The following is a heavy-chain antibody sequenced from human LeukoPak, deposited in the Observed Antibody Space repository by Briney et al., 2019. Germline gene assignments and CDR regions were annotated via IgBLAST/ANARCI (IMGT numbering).Heavy chain of an antibody. V-gene: IGHV1-58*02. CDR3: AADQPRYPDAFDI. Sequence: ASVKVSCKASGFTSTTSTMQWVRQARGQRLEWIGWIVVGSGDTNYAEKFQERVTITRDMSTSTVYMGLSSLRSDDTAVYYCAADQPRYPDAFDIWGQGTMVTVSS. D-gene: IGHD1-1*01. J-gene: IGHJ3*02. CDR1: GFTSTTST. CDR2: IVVGSGDT.